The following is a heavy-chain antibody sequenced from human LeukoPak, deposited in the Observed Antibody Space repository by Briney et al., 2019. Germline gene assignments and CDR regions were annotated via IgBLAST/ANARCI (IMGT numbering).Heavy chain of an antibody. V-gene: IGHV4-38-2*02. CDR3: ASRRYCSSTSCRHSSYYYGMDV. J-gene: IGHJ6*02. D-gene: IGHD2-2*01. CDR1: GYSISSGYY. Sequence: SETLSLTCTVSGYSISSGYYWGWIRQPPGKGLEWIGSIYHSGSTYYNPSLKSRVTISVDTSKNQFSLKLSSVTAADTAVYYCASRRYCSSTSCRHSSYYYGMDVWGQGTTVTVSS. CDR2: IYHSGST.